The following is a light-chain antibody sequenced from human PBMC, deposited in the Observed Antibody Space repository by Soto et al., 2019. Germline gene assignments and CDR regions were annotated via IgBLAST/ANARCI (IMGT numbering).Light chain of an antibody. CDR3: CEFACSPVV. Sequence: QSALTQPASVSGSPGQSITISCTGTSSDVGAYDLVSWYQHHPGKVPKLIIYEATKWPSGVSHRFSGSKSGSTASLTISGLQDEDEADYYCCEFACSPVVFGGGTKLTVL. CDR2: EAT. J-gene: IGLJ3*02. V-gene: IGLV2-23*01. CDR1: SSDVGAYDL.